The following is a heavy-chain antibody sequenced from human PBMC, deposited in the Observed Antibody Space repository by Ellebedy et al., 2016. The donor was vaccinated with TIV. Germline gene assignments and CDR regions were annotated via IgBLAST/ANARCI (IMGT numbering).Heavy chain of an antibody. Sequence: GESLKISCVASGFTFSSYAMSWVRQAPGKGLEWVSYISSSSSSIYYADSVKGRFTISRDNAKNSLYLQMNSLRAEDTAVYYCARVVVVGTSDWFDPWGQGTLVTVSS. CDR1: GFTFSSYA. V-gene: IGHV3-48*04. CDR3: ARVVVVGTSDWFDP. J-gene: IGHJ5*02. CDR2: ISSSSSSI. D-gene: IGHD2-15*01.